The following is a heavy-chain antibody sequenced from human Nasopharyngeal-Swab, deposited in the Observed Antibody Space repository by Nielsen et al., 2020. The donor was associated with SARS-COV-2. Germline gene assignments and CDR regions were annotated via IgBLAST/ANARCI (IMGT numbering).Heavy chain of an antibody. Sequence: WIRQPPGKGLEWISYISSSSISIYYADSVKGRFTISRDNAKNSLYPQMNSLRAEDTAVYYCARARRGIAGTYFDYWGQGTLVTVSS. CDR2: ISSSSISI. CDR3: ARARRGIAGTYFDY. D-gene: IGHD6-13*01. V-gene: IGHV3-11*01. J-gene: IGHJ4*02.